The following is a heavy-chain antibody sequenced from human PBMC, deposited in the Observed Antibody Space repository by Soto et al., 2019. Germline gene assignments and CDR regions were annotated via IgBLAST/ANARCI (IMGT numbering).Heavy chain of an antibody. V-gene: IGHV3-11*05. CDR3: ARELYCSGGSCYSAFDY. J-gene: IGHJ4*02. Sequence: GGSLRLSCAASGFTFSDYYMSWIRQAPGKGLEWVSYISSSSSYTNYADSVKGRFTISRDNAKNSLYLQMNSLRAEDTAVYYCARELYCSGGSCYSAFDYWGQGTLVTVSS. D-gene: IGHD2-15*01. CDR2: ISSSSSYT. CDR1: GFTFSDYY.